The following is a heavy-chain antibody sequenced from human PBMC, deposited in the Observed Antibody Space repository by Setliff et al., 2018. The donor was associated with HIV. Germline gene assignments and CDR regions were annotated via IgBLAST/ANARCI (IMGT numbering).Heavy chain of an antibody. CDR3: ARVKNIAVVILDAFDI. Sequence: EASVKVSCKASGYSFSNYGLTWVRQAPGQGLEWMGWISTYSGDTSYAQNLQGRVTMTTDTSTTTGYMELRSLRSDDTAVYYCARVKNIAVVILDAFDIWGQGTVVTVSS. V-gene: IGHV1-18*01. J-gene: IGHJ3*02. D-gene: IGHD6-19*01. CDR2: ISTYSGDT. CDR1: GYSFSNYG.